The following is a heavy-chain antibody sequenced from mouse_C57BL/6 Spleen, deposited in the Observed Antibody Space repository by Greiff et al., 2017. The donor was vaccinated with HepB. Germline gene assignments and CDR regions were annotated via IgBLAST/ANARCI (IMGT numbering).Heavy chain of an antibody. J-gene: IGHJ4*01. CDR1: GYSFTGYY. CDR3: ARGDAMDY. CDR2: INPSTGGT. Sequence: VQLQQSGPELVKPGASVKISCKASGYSFTGYYMNWVKQSPEKSLEWIGEINPSTGGTTYNQKFKAKATLTVDKSSSTAYMQLKSLTSEDSAVYYCARGDAMDYWGQGTSFTVSS. V-gene: IGHV1-42*01.